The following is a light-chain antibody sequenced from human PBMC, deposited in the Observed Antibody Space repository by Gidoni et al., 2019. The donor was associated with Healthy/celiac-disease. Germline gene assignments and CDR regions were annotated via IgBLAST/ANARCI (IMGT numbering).Light chain of an antibody. CDR1: SSDVCGYNY. V-gene: IGLV2-14*01. Sequence: QSALTQPASVAGAPGKAITISCTGNSSDVCGYNYVSWHQQHPGKAPKLMIYEVSKRPSGVPDRFFCSKSGNPASLTISGLQAYDEADYYCSSYTSSSTPVFGGGTKLTVL. CDR2: EVS. CDR3: SSYTSSSTPV. J-gene: IGLJ2*01.